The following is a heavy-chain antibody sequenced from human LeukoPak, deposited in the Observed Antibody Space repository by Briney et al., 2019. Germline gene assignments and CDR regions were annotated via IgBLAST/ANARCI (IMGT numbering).Heavy chain of an antibody. D-gene: IGHD2-2*01. CDR1: GLTFSSYW. V-gene: IGHV3-7*01. J-gene: IGHJ4*02. Sequence: AGSLRLSCAVSGLTFSSYWMTWVRQAPRKRRELVANIKQEGSEKYYVDSVKGRFTISRDNAKTSLYLQMSSLRVEDTAVYYCARVGCTTTSCLANWGQGTLVTVSS. CDR2: IKQEGSEK. CDR3: ARVGCTTTSCLAN.